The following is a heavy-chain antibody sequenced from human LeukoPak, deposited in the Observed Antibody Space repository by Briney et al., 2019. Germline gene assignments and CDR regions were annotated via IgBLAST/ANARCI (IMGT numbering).Heavy chain of an antibody. D-gene: IGHD1-26*01. CDR1: GFTFTGHS. Sequence: PGGSLRLSCVASGFTFTGHSMHWVRQAPGKGLEWVAVVGNDEKTKFYVDSLKGRFTVSRDNSKNTVYLQMNSLRDEDTAVYYCAREKQSGGTPFDYWGQGSLVTVSS. V-gene: IGHV3-30*04. CDR3: AREKQSGGTPFDY. J-gene: IGHJ4*02. CDR2: VGNDEKTK.